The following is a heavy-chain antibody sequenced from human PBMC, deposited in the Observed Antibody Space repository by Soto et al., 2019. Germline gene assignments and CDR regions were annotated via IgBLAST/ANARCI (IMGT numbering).Heavy chain of an antibody. J-gene: IGHJ4*02. V-gene: IGHV1-18*04. CDR1: GYSFATSG. CDR3: GKGTRTFDF. D-gene: IGHD1-1*01. CDR2: ISTYNGNT. Sequence: ASVKVSCKTSGYSFATSGICWVQQAPGQGLEWMGWISTYNGNTAYAQNFQGRVTMTKDTSASTVYMELRSLRPDDTAIYFCGKGTRTFDFWGQGTPVTVSS.